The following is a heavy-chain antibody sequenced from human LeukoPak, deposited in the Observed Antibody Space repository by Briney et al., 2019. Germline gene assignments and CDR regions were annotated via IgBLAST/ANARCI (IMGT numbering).Heavy chain of an antibody. CDR2: IYYSGST. CDR1: GGSISSYY. V-gene: IGHV4-59*01. CDR3: ARDGYQLPRGAFDI. D-gene: IGHD2-2*01. J-gene: IGHJ3*02. Sequence: SETLSLTSTVSGGSISSYYWSWIRQPPGKGLEWIGYIYYSGSTNYNPSLKSRVTISVDTSKNQFSLKLSSVTAADTAVYYCARDGYQLPRGAFDIWGQGTMVTVSS.